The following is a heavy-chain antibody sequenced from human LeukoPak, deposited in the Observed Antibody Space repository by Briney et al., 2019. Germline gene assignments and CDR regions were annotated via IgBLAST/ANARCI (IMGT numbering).Heavy chain of an antibody. D-gene: IGHD2-15*01. CDR2: ISHDSKTK. CDR3: AKDLLGYCSGGSCYSEYGMDV. J-gene: IGHJ6*02. CDR1: GFSFIDFA. Sequence: GGSLRLSCSASGFSFIDFAMHWVRQAPGKGLEWVAVISHDSKTKYHAESAKGRFTISRDNSKNTVYLQMNSLRAEDTAVYYCAKDLLGYCSGGSCYSEYGMDVWGQGTTVTVSS. V-gene: IGHV3-30*01.